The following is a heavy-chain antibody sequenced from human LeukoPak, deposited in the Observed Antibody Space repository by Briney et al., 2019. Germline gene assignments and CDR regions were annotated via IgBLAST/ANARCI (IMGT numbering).Heavy chain of an antibody. V-gene: IGHV1-2*04. J-gene: IGHJ4*02. Sequence: ASVKVSCKASGYTFTGYYMHWVRQAPGQGLEWMGWINPNSGGTNYAQKFQGWVTMTRDTSISTAYMELSRLRSDDTAVYYCARDRLRITMVRGAISGGYWGQGTLVTVSS. CDR2: INPNSGGT. D-gene: IGHD3-10*01. CDR1: GYTFTGYY. CDR3: ARDRLRITMVRGAISGGY.